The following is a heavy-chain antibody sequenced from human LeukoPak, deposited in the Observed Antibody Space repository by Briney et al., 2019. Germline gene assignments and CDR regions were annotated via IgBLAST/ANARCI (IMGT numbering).Heavy chain of an antibody. CDR3: AGYGGSYPYYMDV. Sequence: GGSLRLSCAASGFTVSTNYMTWIRQAPGKGLEWVSVMYTLGNTNYADSVRGRFTISRDNSKNTLYLQMNSLRAEDTDVYYCAGYGGSYPYYMDVWGKGTTVTISS. CDR2: MYTLGNT. V-gene: IGHV3-66*01. CDR1: GFTVSTNY. J-gene: IGHJ6*03. D-gene: IGHD1-26*01.